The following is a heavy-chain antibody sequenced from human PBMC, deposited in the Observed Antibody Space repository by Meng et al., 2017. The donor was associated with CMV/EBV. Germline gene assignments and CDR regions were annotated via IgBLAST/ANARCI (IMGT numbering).Heavy chain of an antibody. J-gene: IGHJ6*02. D-gene: IGHD6-13*01. CDR1: GGTFSSYA. CDR2: IIPIFGTA. Sequence: SVKVSCKASGGTFSSYAISWGRQAPGQGREWMGGIIPIFGTANYAQKFQGRVTITTDESTSTAYMELSSLRSEDKAVYYCAREVGGDSSWHDYYYGMDVWGQGTTVTVSS. V-gene: IGHV1-69*05. CDR3: AREVGGDSSWHDYYYGMDV.